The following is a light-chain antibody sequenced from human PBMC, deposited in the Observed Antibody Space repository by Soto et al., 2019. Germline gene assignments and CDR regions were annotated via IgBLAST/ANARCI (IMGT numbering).Light chain of an antibody. CDR1: QSLLHSNGYNY. V-gene: IGKV2-28*01. CDR2: LGS. CDR3: MQALGT. J-gene: IGKJ2*01. Sequence: DIVMTQSPLSLSVTPGEPASISCRSSQSLLHSNGYNYLDWYLQKPGQSPQLLIYLGSSRASGVPDRFSGSGSGTDFTLKISSVEAEDVGVYYCMQALGTFGQGTKLEIK.